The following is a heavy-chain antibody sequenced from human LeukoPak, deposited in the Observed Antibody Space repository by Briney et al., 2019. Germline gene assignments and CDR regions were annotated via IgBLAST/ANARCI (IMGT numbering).Heavy chain of an antibody. CDR2: IYYSGST. D-gene: IGHD5-24*01. J-gene: IGHJ4*02. CDR1: GGSISSSSYY. Sequence: PSETLSLTCTVSGGSISSSSYYWGWIRQPPGKGLEWIGSIYYSGSTYYNPSLKSRVTISVDTSKNQFSLKLSSVTAADTAVYYCAREGDGYNYAYWGQGTLVTVSS. CDR3: AREGDGYNYAY. V-gene: IGHV4-39*07.